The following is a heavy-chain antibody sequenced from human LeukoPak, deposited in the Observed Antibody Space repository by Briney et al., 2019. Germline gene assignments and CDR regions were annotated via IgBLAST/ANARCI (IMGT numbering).Heavy chain of an antibody. Sequence: PGGSLRLSCAASGFTFSSYGMHWVRQAPGKGLEWVAVIWYDGSNKYYADSVKGRFIISRDNSKNTLYLQMSSLRAEDTAAYYCARDNHYYGSGSYDYWGQGTLVTVSS. CDR2: IWYDGSNK. CDR1: GFTFSSYG. D-gene: IGHD3-10*01. CDR3: ARDNHYYGSGSYDY. V-gene: IGHV3-33*01. J-gene: IGHJ4*02.